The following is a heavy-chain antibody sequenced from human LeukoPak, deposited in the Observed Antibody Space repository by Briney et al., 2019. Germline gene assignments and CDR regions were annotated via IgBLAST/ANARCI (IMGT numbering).Heavy chain of an antibody. Sequence: SETLSLTCTVSGVSISSYYWSWIRQPPGKGLEWIGYIYYSGSTNYNPSLKSRVTISVDTSKNQFSLKLSSVTAADTAVYYCARDGSSLFGFDYWGQGTLVTVSS. J-gene: IGHJ4*02. CDR1: GVSISSYY. D-gene: IGHD6-13*01. V-gene: IGHV4-59*01. CDR3: ARDGSSLFGFDY. CDR2: IYYSGST.